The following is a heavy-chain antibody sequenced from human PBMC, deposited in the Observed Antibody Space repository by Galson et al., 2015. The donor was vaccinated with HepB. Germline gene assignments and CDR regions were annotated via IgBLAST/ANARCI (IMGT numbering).Heavy chain of an antibody. J-gene: IGHJ6*02. Sequence: SETLSLTCTVSSGSISSYYWGWIRQPPGKGLEWIGYIDYSGSTNYNPSLRSRVTMSVDTSKKQYSLKLSSVTAADTAVYYCARALIYGSGSYYYYYGMDVWGQGTTVTVSS. CDR1: SGSISSYY. CDR2: IDYSGST. D-gene: IGHD3-10*01. V-gene: IGHV4-59*01. CDR3: ARALIYGSGSYYYYYGMDV.